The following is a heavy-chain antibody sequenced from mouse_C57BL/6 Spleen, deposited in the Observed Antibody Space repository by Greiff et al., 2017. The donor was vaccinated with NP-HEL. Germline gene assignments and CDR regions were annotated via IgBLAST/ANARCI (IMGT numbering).Heavy chain of an antibody. Sequence: QVQLQQSGPELVKPGASVKISCKASGYAFSSSWMNWVKQRPGKGLEWIGRIYPGDGDTNYNGKFKGKATLTADKSSSTAYMQLSSLTSEDSAVYFCARSPYYSYAMDYWGQGTSVTVSS. V-gene: IGHV1-82*01. CDR3: ARSPYYSYAMDY. CDR1: GYAFSSSW. CDR2: IYPGDGDT. D-gene: IGHD1-1*01. J-gene: IGHJ4*01.